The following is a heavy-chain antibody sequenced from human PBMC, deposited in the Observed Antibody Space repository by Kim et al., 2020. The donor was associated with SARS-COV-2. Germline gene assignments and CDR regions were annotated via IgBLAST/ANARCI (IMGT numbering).Heavy chain of an antibody. J-gene: IGHJ4*02. Sequence: CAQKFQGRVTITADKSTSPAYMELSSLRSEDTAVYYCASDYYDSSGYYFYWGQGTLVTVSS. CDR3: ASDYYDSSGYYFY. V-gene: IGHV1-69*04. D-gene: IGHD3-22*01.